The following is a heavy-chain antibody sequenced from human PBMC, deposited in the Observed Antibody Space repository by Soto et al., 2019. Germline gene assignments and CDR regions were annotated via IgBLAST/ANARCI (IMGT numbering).Heavy chain of an antibody. CDR1: GGTFSSYA. CDR3: ARVQRGYYYYGMDV. Sequence: QVQLVQSGAEVKKPGSSVKVSCKASGGTFSSYAISWVRQAPGQGLEWMGGIIPIFGTANYAQKFQGRVTITADESTSTAYMELSSLRSEDTAVYYCARVQRGYYYYGMDVWGHGTTVTVSS. J-gene: IGHJ6*02. D-gene: IGHD1-1*01. V-gene: IGHV1-69*12. CDR2: IIPIFGTA.